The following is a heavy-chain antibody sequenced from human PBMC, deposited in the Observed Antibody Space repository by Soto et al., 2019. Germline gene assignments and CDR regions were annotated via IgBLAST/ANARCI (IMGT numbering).Heavy chain of an antibody. Sequence: QVQLVQSGAEVKKPGSSVKVSCKASGGTFSSYAISWVRQAPGQGLEWMGGIIPIFGTANYAQKFQDRVTMTADDSTSKAYMELSSLRSQYTAVYYCARTYGAEWLVLHYWGQGTLVTVSP. CDR2: IIPIFGTA. CDR3: ARTYGAEWLVLHY. V-gene: IGHV1-69*01. CDR1: GGTFSSYA. J-gene: IGHJ4*02. D-gene: IGHD6-19*01.